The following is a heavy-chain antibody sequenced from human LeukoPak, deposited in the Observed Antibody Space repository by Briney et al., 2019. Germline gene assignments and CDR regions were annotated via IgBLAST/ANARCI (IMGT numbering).Heavy chain of an antibody. CDR3: ARGRNDNGGMFFDS. Sequence: SETLSLTCTVSGGSIRSYYWSWIRQAPGKGLEWIGFISHSGYTSYSPSLKSRVAISVDTSKSQFSLRLSSLTAADTAIYYCARGRNDNGGMFFDSWAQGTLVTVSS. V-gene: IGHV4-59*01. CDR2: ISHSGYT. D-gene: IGHD4-23*01. J-gene: IGHJ4*02. CDR1: GGSIRSYY.